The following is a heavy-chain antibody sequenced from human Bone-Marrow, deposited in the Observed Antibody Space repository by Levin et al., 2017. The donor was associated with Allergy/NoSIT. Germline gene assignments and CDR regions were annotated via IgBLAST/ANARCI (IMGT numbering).Heavy chain of an antibody. Sequence: GESLKISCAASGFTFSSYAMSWVRQAPGKGLEWVSSISASGGSTYYADSVKGRFTISRDNSKNTLYLQMNSLRAEDTAVYYCAGDPRQRGGYYYYGMDVWGQGTTVTVSS. CDR2: ISASGGST. V-gene: IGHV3-23*01. D-gene: IGHD3-10*01. CDR1: GFTFSSYA. CDR3: AGDPRQRGGYYYYGMDV. J-gene: IGHJ6*02.